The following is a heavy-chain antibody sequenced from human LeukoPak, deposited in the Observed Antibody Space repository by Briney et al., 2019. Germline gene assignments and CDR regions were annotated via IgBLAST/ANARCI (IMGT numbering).Heavy chain of an antibody. V-gene: IGHV1-46*01. CDR2: INPSGGST. CDR3: AGGEHTAIVYFDY. CDR1: RYTFTSYY. Sequence: ASVKVSCKASRYTFTSYYMHWMRQAPGQGLEWMGIINPSGGSTSYAQKFQGRVTMTRDTSTSTVYMELSSLRSEDTAVYYCAGGEHTAIVYFDYWGQGTLVTVSS. J-gene: IGHJ4*02. D-gene: IGHD5-18*01.